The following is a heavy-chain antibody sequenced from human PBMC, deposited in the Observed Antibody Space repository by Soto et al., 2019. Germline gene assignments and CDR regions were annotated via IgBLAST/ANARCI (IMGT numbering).Heavy chain of an antibody. CDR2: IHYSGST. Sequence: SETLSLTCTVSGGSISSYHWSWIRQPPGKGLERIGYIHYSGSTNYNPSLESRVTISVDTSKNQFSLKLSSVTAADTAVYYCARSMDVTLTVVDRDEYFDSWGQGTLVTVSS. D-gene: IGHD3-22*01. J-gene: IGHJ4*02. V-gene: IGHV4-59*01. CDR1: GGSISSYH. CDR3: ARSMDVTLTVVDRDEYFDS.